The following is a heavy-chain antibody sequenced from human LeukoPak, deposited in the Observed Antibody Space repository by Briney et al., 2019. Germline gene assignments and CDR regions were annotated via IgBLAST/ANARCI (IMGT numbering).Heavy chain of an antibody. Sequence: SATVSCKASGGTFSSYAISWVRQAPGQGLEWLGRIIPILGIANYAQKFQGRVTITADKSTSTAYMELSSLRSEDTAVYYCARDQTGYCSSTSCYHYGMDVWGQGTTVTVSS. CDR3: ARDQTGYCSSTSCYHYGMDV. CDR2: IIPILGIA. V-gene: IGHV1-69*04. D-gene: IGHD2-2*03. CDR1: GGTFSSYA. J-gene: IGHJ6*02.